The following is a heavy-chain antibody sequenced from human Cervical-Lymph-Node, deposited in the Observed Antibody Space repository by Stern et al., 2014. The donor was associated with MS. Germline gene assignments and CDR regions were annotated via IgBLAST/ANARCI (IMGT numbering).Heavy chain of an antibody. CDR1: GFSLSTSGVG. D-gene: IGHD6-13*01. CDR3: AQSGIAAAGTEAEYFQH. V-gene: IGHV2-5*02. J-gene: IGHJ1*01. Sequence: QVTLRESGPTLVKPTQTLTLTCTFSGFSLSTSGVGVGWIRQPPGKALEWLALIYWDDDKRYSPSLKSRLTITKDTSKNQVVLTMTNMDPVDTATYYCAQSGIAAAGTEAEYFQHWGQGTLVTVSS. CDR2: IYWDDDK.